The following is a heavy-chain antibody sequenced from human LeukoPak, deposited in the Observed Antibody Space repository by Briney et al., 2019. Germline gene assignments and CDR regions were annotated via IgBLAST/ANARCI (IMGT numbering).Heavy chain of an antibody. CDR2: IYIGGST. CDR3: AKNTSTNYYYAMDV. J-gene: IGHJ6*02. D-gene: IGHD1/OR15-1a*01. Sequence: PGGSLRLSCAASGFTVSSNYMSWVRQAPGKGLEWVSVIYIGGSTYYADSVKGRFTISRDISKNTLYLQMNSLRAEDTAVYYCAKNTSTNYYYAMDVWGQGTTVTVSS. CDR1: GFTVSSNY. V-gene: IGHV3-66*01.